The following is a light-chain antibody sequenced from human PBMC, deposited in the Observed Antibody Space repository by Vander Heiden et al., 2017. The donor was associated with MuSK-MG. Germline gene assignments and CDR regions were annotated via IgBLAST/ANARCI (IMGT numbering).Light chain of an antibody. CDR1: NIGSKN. Sequence: SYVLTQPPSVSVAPGQTATITCGGNNIGSKNVHWYQQKPGQATGQGVVDNNDRPSAIPERVSASNSGINATPNIIRVEARDDADEYCQVWDRSDYGVFGGGTKLTVL. V-gene: IGLV3-21*02. J-gene: IGLJ3*02. CDR3: QVWDRSDYGV. CDR2: DNN.